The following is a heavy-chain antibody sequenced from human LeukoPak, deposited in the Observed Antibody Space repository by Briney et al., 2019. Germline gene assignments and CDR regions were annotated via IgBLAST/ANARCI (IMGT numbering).Heavy chain of an antibody. CDR3: AKEIWPTVTTPGHTHFDY. D-gene: IGHD4-17*01. V-gene: IGHV3-30*02. CDR2: IGYDGVEK. CDR1: GFTFSNYA. Sequence: GGSLRLSCLASGFTFSNYAVHWVRQAAGKGLEWVAFIGYDGVEKYYADSVKGRFTISRDNSKNTLCLQMNSLRAEDTAVYYCAKEIWPTVTTPGHTHFDYWGQGTLVTVSS. J-gene: IGHJ4*02.